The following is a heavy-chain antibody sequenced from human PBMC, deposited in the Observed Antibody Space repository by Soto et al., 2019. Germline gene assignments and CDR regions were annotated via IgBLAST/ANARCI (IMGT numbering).Heavy chain of an antibody. V-gene: IGHV1-69*13. J-gene: IGHJ6*02. CDR1: GGTFSSDA. D-gene: IGHD2-8*01. CDR2: IITIFNTA. CDR3: ARSRCTNGVCYSLSPGLDV. Sequence: SVKVSCKASGGTFSSDAISWVRQAPGHGLEWMGGIITIFNTANYAQVFHGRVTITADESTSTAYMELSSLRSEDTAVYYCARSRCTNGVCYSLSPGLDVWGPGTTVTVSS.